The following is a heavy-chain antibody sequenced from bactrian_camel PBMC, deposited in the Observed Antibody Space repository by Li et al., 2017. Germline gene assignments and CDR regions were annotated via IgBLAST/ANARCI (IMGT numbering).Heavy chain of an antibody. D-gene: IGHD2*01. Sequence: QVQLVESGGGSVEAGGSLRLTCAASGYTYNRNCMAWLRQAPGKEREGVARIYTGSGNTYYADSVKGRFTISQDNAKNTVYLQMNSLKPEDTAMYYCAARGPYCYTRLSVADFTYWGQGTQVTVS. CDR1: GYTYNRNC. CDR2: IYTGSGNT. V-gene: IGHV3S1*01. J-gene: IGHJ6*01. CDR3: AARGPYCYTRLSVADFTY.